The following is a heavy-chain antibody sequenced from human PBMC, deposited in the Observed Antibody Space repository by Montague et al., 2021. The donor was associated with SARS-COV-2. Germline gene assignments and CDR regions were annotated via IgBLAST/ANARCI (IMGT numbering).Heavy chain of an antibody. CDR1: GYSISSGYY. J-gene: IGHJ4*02. V-gene: IGHV4-38-2*02. CDR3: ARVDVLTMVPGIIRGGCCFDY. D-gene: IGHD3-10*01. CDR2: VHHSEGT. Sequence: SETLSLTCSVTGYSISSGYYWGWIRQSPGGGLEWIGTVHHSEGTYYNPSLQSRVTISVDPSKNQFSLKLISVTAADTAVDYCARVDVLTMVPGIIRGGCCFDYWGQGTLVTVS.